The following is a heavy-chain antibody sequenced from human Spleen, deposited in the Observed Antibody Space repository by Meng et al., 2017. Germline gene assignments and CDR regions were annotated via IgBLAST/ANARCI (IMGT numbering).Heavy chain of an antibody. CDR2: IYPSGDST. J-gene: IGHJ4*02. Sequence: GGGVIKPGAAVKVSCKASGNTSTSFYINWVRQAPGHGLEWMGIIYPSGDSTTYAQKFQGRVTMTRDTSTSTVYMELSSLRSEDTAVYYCARAQRSGWDTYFDYWGQGTLVTVSS. V-gene: IGHV1-46*01. CDR3: ARAQRSGWDTYFDY. D-gene: IGHD6-19*01. CDR1: GNTSTSFY.